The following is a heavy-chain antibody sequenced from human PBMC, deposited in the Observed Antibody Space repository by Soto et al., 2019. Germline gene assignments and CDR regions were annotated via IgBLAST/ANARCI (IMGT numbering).Heavy chain of an antibody. CDR2: ISYDGSNT. Sequence: QVQLVESGGGVVQPGRSLRLSCAASGFTFSSYAMHWVRQAPGKGLERVAVISYDGSNTYYADSVKGRFTITRDNSKNTLYLQMNTLRAEDTAVYYCATDYGSYYYYGMDVWGQGTTVTVSS. CDR1: GFTFSSYA. V-gene: IGHV3-30-3*01. CDR3: ATDYGSYYYYGMDV. J-gene: IGHJ6*02. D-gene: IGHD4-17*01.